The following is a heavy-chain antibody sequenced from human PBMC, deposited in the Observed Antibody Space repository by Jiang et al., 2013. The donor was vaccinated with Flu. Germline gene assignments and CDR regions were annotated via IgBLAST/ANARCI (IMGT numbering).Heavy chain of an antibody. Sequence: ASGFTFSDYYMSWIRQAPGKGLEWVSYISSSGSTIYYADSVKGRFTISRDNAKNSLYLQMNSLRAEDTAVYYCARDGKASSSWSWGYYYGMDVWGQGTTVTVSS. CDR3: ARDGKASSSWSWGYYYGMDV. J-gene: IGHJ6*02. CDR2: ISSSGSTI. V-gene: IGHV3-11*04. CDR1: GFTFSDYY. D-gene: IGHD6-13*01.